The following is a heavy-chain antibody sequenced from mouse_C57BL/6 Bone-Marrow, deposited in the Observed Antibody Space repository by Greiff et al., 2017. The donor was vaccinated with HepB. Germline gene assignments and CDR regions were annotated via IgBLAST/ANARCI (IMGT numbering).Heavy chain of an antibody. CDR3: ANGIRQGFAY. CDR2: INPNNGGT. J-gene: IGHJ3*01. D-gene: IGHD1-2*01. Sequence: VQLQQSGPELVKPGASVKISCKASGYTFTDYYMNWVKQSHGKSLEWIGDINPNNGGTSYNQKFKGKATLTVDKSSSTAYMELRSLTSEDSAVYYCANGIRQGFAYWGQGTLVTVSA. V-gene: IGHV1-26*01. CDR1: GYTFTDYY.